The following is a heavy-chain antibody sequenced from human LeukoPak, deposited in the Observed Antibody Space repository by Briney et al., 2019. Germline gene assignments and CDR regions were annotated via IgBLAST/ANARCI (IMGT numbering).Heavy chain of an antibody. J-gene: IGHJ4*02. D-gene: IGHD6-19*01. Sequence: GRSLRLSCAASGFTFSSYAMHWVRQAPGKGLEWVAVIWYDGSNKYYADSVKGRFTISRDNSKNTLYLQMNSLRAEDTAVYYCARGRQGYSSGWLFDYWGQGTLVTVSS. V-gene: IGHV3-33*08. CDR1: GFTFSSYA. CDR2: IWYDGSNK. CDR3: ARGRQGYSSGWLFDY.